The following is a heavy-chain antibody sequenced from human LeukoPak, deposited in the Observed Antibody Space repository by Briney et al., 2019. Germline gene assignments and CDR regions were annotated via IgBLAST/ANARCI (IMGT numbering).Heavy chain of an antibody. D-gene: IGHD2-21*01. CDR3: ARVGVPYCGGDCYYYYMDV. CDR2: IYTSGST. Sequence: PSETLSLTCTVSGGSISSYYWSWIRQPAGKGLEWIGRIYTSGSTNYNPSLKSRVTISIDTSKNQFSLKLSSVTAADTAVYYCARVGVPYCGGDCYYYYMDVWGKGTMVTVSS. J-gene: IGHJ6*03. CDR1: GGSISSYY. V-gene: IGHV4-4*07.